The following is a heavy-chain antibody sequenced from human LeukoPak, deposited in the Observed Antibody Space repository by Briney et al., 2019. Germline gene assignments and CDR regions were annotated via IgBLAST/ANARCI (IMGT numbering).Heavy chain of an antibody. CDR1: GYTLTELS. V-gene: IGHV1-24*01. D-gene: IGHD3-9*01. CDR2: FDPEDGET. CDR3: ATVNTIFSLSAFDI. J-gene: IGHJ3*02. Sequence: ASVKVSCKVSGYTLTELSMHWVRQAPGKGLEWMGGFDPEDGETIYAQKFQGRVTMTEDTSTDTAYMELSSLRSEDTAAYYCATVNTIFSLSAFDIWGQGTMVTVSS.